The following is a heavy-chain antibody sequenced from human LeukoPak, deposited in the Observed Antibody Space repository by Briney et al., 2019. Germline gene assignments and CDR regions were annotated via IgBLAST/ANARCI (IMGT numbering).Heavy chain of an antibody. CDR1: GFTFSDYY. V-gene: IGHV3-11*04. J-gene: IGHJ4*02. CDR3: ARGRLGCYDILTGYYVDY. CDR2: ISSSGSTI. Sequence: PGGSLRLSCAASGFTFSDYYMSWIRQAPGKGLEWVSYISSSGSTIYYADSVKGRFTISRDNAKNSLYLQMNSLRAEDTAVYYCARGRLGCYDILTGYYVDYWGQGTLVTVSS. D-gene: IGHD3-9*01.